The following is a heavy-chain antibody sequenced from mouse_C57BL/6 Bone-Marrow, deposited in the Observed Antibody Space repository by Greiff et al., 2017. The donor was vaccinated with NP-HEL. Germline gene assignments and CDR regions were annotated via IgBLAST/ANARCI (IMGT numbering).Heavy chain of an antibody. D-gene: IGHD4-1*01. CDR3: ARSNWGAMDY. CDR1: GFTFSDYG. V-gene: IGHV5-17*01. Sequence: DVKLVESGGGLVKPGGSLKLSCAASGFTFSDYGMHWVRQAPEKGLEWVAYISSGSSTIYYADTVKGRFTISRDNAKNTLFLQMTSLRSEDTAKYYCARSNWGAMDYWGQGTSVTVSS. CDR2: ISSGSSTI. J-gene: IGHJ4*01.